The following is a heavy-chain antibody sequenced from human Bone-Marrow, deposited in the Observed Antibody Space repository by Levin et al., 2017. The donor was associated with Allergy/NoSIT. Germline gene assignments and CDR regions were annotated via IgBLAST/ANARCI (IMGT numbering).Heavy chain of an antibody. Sequence: SQTLSLTCTVSGGSISSYWWNWIRQPPGKGLEWIGSIYYTGRTNYNPSLKSRLTISIDTSKKQFSLNLTSVTAADTAVYYCARHYGHNYGYQYFDYWGQGILVTVSS. V-gene: IGHV4-59*01. J-gene: IGHJ4*02. CDR2: IYYTGRT. CDR3: ARHYGHNYGYQYFDY. CDR1: GGSISSYW. D-gene: IGHD5-18*01.